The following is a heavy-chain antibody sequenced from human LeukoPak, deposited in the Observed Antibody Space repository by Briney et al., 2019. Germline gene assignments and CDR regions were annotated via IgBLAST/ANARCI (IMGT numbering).Heavy chain of an antibody. J-gene: IGHJ4*02. CDR2: ISGSGGST. CDR3: AKVDHPRVVVAAVDY. Sequence: GGSLRLSCAASEFTFSSYAMSWVRQAPGKGLEWVSAISGSGGSTYYADSVKGRFTISRDNSKNTLYLQMNSLRAEDTAVYYCAKVDHPRVVVAAVDYSGQGTLVTVSS. D-gene: IGHD2-15*01. V-gene: IGHV3-23*01. CDR1: EFTFSSYA.